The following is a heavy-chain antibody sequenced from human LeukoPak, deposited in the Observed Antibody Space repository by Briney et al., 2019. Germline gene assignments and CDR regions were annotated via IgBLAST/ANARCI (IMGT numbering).Heavy chain of an antibody. Sequence: GGSLRLSCAASGFTFSSYAMSWVRQAPGKGLEWVSAISGSGGSTYYADSVKGRFAISRDNSMNTLYLQMNSLRAEDTAVYYCAKVYGSGSYYYYYYYMDVWGKGTTVTVSS. J-gene: IGHJ6*03. CDR1: GFTFSSYA. CDR2: ISGSGGST. V-gene: IGHV3-23*01. D-gene: IGHD3-10*01. CDR3: AKVYGSGSYYYYYYYMDV.